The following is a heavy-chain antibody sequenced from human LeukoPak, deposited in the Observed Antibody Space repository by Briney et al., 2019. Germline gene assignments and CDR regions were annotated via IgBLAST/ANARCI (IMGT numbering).Heavy chain of an antibody. CDR2: ISSSSSTI. J-gene: IGHJ3*02. CDR3: ARDEYNWNVDAFDI. D-gene: IGHD1-20*01. V-gene: IGHV3-48*01. Sequence: GGSLRLSCVASRFTFSSYSINWVRQAPGKGLEWVSYISSSSSTIYYADSVKGRFTISRDNAKNSLYLQMNSLRAEDTAVYYCARDEYNWNVDAFDIWGQGTVVTVSS. CDR1: RFTFSSYS.